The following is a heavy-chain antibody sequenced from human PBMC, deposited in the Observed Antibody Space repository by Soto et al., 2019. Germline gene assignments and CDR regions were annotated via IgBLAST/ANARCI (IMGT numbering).Heavy chain of an antibody. CDR2: IFWDDDK. CDR1: GFFLSTRAVG. Sequence: QITLKESGPTLVKPTQTLTLTCTFSGFFLSTRAVGVGWIRQPPGKSLERLALIFWDDDKRYSPSLKNRLPITKDTSKNQMVLTRTNMDPVNPATYVCAHRPNYGARFAPWGPGTLVTVSS. D-gene: IGHD4-17*01. CDR3: AHRPNYGARFAP. V-gene: IGHV2-5*02. J-gene: IGHJ5*02.